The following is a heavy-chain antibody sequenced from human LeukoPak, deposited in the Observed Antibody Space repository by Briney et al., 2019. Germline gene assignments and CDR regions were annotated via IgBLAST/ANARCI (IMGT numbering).Heavy chain of an antibody. D-gene: IGHD1-1*01. J-gene: IGHJ4*02. CDR1: GLSISNIW. Sequence: GGSLRLSCAASGLSISNIWMHWVRQAPGKGLEWVAIIDKDGKDIKYVDSVKGRFTLSRDNAKNSVYLQMNSLRTEDTALYYCVTDGDKWNDFEYWGQGTLVTVSS. CDR2: IDKDGKDI. CDR3: VTDGDKWNDFEY. V-gene: IGHV3-7*01.